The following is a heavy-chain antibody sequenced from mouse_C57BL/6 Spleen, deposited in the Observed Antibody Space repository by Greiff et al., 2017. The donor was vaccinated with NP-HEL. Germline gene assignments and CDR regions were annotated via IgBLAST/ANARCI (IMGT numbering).Heavy chain of an antibody. Sequence: VQLQQSGAELVRPGTSVKVSCKASGYAFTNYLIEWVKQRPGQGLEWIGVINPGSGGTNYNEKFKGKATLTADKSSSTAYMQLSSLTSEDSAVYFCAREIVTTVVATPFAYWGQGTLVTVSA. CDR3: AREIVTTVVATPFAY. D-gene: IGHD1-1*01. J-gene: IGHJ3*01. CDR1: GYAFTNYL. V-gene: IGHV1-54*01. CDR2: INPGSGGT.